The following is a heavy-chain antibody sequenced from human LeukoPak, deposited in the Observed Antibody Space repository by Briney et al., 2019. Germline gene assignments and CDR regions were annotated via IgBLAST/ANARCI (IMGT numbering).Heavy chain of an antibody. V-gene: IGHV1-18*01. CDR2: ISAYNGNT. Sequence: ASVKVSCKASGYTFTSYGISWVRQAPGQGLEWMGWISAYNGNTNYAQKLQGRVTMTTDTSTSTAYMELRSLRSEDTAVYYCARAGPTLIDYDFWSGYYWSYWGQGTLVTVSS. CDR1: GYTFTSYG. CDR3: ARAGPTLIDYDFWSGYYWSY. J-gene: IGHJ4*02. D-gene: IGHD3-3*01.